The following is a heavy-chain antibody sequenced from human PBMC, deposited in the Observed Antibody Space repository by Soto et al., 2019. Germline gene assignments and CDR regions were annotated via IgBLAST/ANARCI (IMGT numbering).Heavy chain of an antibody. CDR1: GFTFIDYN. CDR2: ISSSSNII. CDR3: ARHPERIAEIGWFDP. D-gene: IGHD6-13*01. Sequence: PGGSLRLSCAASGFTFIDYNMNWVRQAPKKGLEWVSYISSSSNIIYYADSVKGRFTISRDNAKNSLYLQMNSLRAEDTVVYYCARHPERIAEIGWFDPWGHGTLVTVSS. J-gene: IGHJ5*02. V-gene: IGHV3-48*01.